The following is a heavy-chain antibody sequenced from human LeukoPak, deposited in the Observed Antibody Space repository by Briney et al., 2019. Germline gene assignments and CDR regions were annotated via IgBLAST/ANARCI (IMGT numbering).Heavy chain of an antibody. V-gene: IGHV3-21*05. CDR2: INDESSDI. Sequence: GGSLRLSCEASGFSFTNAWMNWVRLAPGKGLEWVSYINDESSDIHYAGSVRGRFTISRDDARQTLYLQLSSLRVEDTAVYYCARATFQPGLIDSWGQGTLVTVSS. J-gene: IGHJ4*02. CDR3: ARATFQPGLIDS. D-gene: IGHD2-2*01. CDR1: GFSFTNAW.